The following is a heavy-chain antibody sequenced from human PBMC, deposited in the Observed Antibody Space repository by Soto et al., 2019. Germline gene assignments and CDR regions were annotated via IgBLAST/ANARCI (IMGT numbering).Heavy chain of an antibody. J-gene: IGHJ5*02. V-gene: IGHV5-10-1*01. CDR1: GYSFTSYW. Sequence: GESLKSSCKGSGYSFTSYWISWVRQMPGKGLEWMGRIDPSDSYTNYSPSFQGHVTISADKSINTAYLQWSSLKASDTAMYYCARESIVVVVAATQYNWFDPWGQGTLVTVSS. D-gene: IGHD2-15*01. CDR2: IDPSDSYT. CDR3: ARESIVVVVAATQYNWFDP.